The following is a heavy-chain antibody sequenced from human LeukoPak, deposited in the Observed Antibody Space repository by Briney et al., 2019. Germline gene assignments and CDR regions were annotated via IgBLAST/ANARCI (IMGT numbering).Heavy chain of an antibody. V-gene: IGHV3-74*01. Sequence: GGSLRLSCAASGFTFSSYWMHWVRQAPRKGLVWVSRINSDGSSTNYADSVKGRFTISRGNAENTLYLQMNSLRAEDTAVYYCARKAAGLTLDFWGQGTLVTVSS. J-gene: IGHJ4*02. CDR2: INSDGSST. CDR1: GFTFSSYW. D-gene: IGHD6-13*01. CDR3: ARKAAGLTLDF.